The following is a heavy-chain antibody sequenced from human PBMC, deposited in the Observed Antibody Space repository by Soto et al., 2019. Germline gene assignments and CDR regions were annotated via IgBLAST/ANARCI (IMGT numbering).Heavy chain of an antibody. V-gene: IGHV3-30*18. D-gene: IGHD3-10*01. CDR3: ANGGESYYY. CDR2: ISYDGSNK. Sequence: QVQLVESGGGVVQPGRSLRLSCAASGFTFSSYGMHWVRQAPGKGLEWVAVISYDGSNKYYAYSVKGRFTISRDNSKNTLYLQMNSLRAEDTAVYYCANGGESYYYWGQGTLVTVSS. CDR1: GFTFSSYG. J-gene: IGHJ4*02.